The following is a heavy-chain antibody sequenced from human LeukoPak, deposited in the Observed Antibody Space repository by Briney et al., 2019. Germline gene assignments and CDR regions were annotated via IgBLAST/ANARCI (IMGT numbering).Heavy chain of an antibody. CDR1: GGSISLSYYY. Sequence: PSETLSLTCSVFGGSISLSYYYWGWIRQPPGKALEWIGSVYYSGTTSYNPSLKSRVTISVDMSKNHFSLRLSSVAAADTAMYYCARGTLYSGWSYYFDYWGQGSRVTVSS. J-gene: IGHJ4*02. CDR2: VYYSGTT. D-gene: IGHD6-19*01. V-gene: IGHV4-39*07. CDR3: ARGTLYSGWSYYFDY.